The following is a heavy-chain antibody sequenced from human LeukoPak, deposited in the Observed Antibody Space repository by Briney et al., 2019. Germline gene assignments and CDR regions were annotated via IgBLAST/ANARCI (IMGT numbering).Heavy chain of an antibody. CDR1: GYTFTSYD. J-gene: IGHJ6*03. D-gene: IGHD3-3*01. V-gene: IGHV1-8*01. Sequence: GASVTVSCKASGYTFTSYDINWVRQATGQGLEWMGWMNPNSGNTGYAQKFQGRVTMTRNTSISTAYMELSSLRSEDTAVYYCARSFGVYDFWSGYPNYYYYYMDVWGKGTTVTVSS. CDR2: MNPNSGNT. CDR3: ARSFGVYDFWSGYPNYYYYYMDV.